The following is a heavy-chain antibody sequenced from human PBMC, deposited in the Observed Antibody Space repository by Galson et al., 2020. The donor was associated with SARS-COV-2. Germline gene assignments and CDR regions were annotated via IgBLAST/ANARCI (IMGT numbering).Heavy chain of an antibody. CDR2: ISYDGSSK. D-gene: IGHD3-22*01. Sequence: GESLKISCAASGFTFSDYGMHWVRQAPGKGLEWVAVISYDGSSKYYADSVKGRFTISRDNSKNTVYLQMNSLIVEDTAVYFCAKDRAIVVVYGDAFYIWGQGAKVAVSS. CDR1: GFTFSDYG. J-gene: IGHJ3*02. CDR3: AKDRAIVVVYGDAFYI. V-gene: IGHV3-30*18.